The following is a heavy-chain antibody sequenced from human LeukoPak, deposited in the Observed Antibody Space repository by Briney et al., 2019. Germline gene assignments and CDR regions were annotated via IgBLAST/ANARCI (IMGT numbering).Heavy chain of an antibody. CDR1: GFTFSSYS. CDR2: ISTTGSTI. J-gene: IGHJ4*02. CDR3: ASRFDY. V-gene: IGHV3-48*02. Sequence: ERSLRLSCAASGFTFSSYSMNWVRQAPGKGLEWVSYISTTGSTIYYADSVKGRFTISRDNAKSSLFLQMNSLRDEDTAVYYCASRFDYWGQGTLVTVSS.